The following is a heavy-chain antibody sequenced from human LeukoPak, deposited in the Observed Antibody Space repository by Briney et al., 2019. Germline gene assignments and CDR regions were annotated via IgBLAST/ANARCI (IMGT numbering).Heavy chain of an antibody. D-gene: IGHD3-10*01. V-gene: IGHV4-28*06. CDR2: IYYNGNT. CDR1: GYAMSSSNW. Sequence: PSETLSLTCAVSGYAMSSSNWWGWIRQPPGKELEWIGYIYYNGNTDYNPSLKSRVTMSIHTSKNQFSLKLTSVSALDTAVYYCTGGGSYYWAPDYWGQGTLVTVSS. J-gene: IGHJ4*02. CDR3: TGGGSYYWAPDY.